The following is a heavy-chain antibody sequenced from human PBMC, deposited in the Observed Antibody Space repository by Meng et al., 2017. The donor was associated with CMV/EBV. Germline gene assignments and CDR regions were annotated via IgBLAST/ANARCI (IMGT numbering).Heavy chain of an antibody. CDR3: ARHGDTAMVVGIDY. CDR1: GGSISSYY. CDR2: IYTSGST. Sequence: QAPQQESGPGLVKPSGTLSLTCTVSGGSISSYYWSWIRQPAGKGLEWIGRIYTSGSTNYNPSLKSRVTMSVDTSKNQFSLRLSSATAADTAVYYCARHGDTAMVVGIDYWGQGTLVTVSS. D-gene: IGHD5-18*01. J-gene: IGHJ4*02. V-gene: IGHV4-4*07.